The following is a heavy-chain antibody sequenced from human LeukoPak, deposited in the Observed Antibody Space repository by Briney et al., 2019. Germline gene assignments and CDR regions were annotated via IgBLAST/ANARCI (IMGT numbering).Heavy chain of an antibody. Sequence: SETLSLTCSVSGGSISSYYWSWIRQPPGKGLEWIGYIYSSGSTNYNPSLKSRLSISVDTSKNLFSLKLTSVTAADTAVYYCARRGLKPYTYGYYFDYWGQGTLVTVSS. CDR2: IYSSGST. D-gene: IGHD5-18*01. J-gene: IGHJ4*02. CDR1: GGSISSYY. V-gene: IGHV4-4*09. CDR3: ARRGLKPYTYGYYFDY.